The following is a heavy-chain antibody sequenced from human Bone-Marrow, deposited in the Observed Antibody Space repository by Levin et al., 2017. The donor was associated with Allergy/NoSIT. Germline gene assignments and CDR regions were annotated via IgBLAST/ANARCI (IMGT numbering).Heavy chain of an antibody. Sequence: KSSETLSLTCTVSGGSISSYYWSWIRQPPGKGLEWIGYIYYSGSTNYNPSLKSRVTISVDTSKNQFSLKLSSVTAADTAVYYCAREAPIAAAGTLDYWGQGTLVTVSS. V-gene: IGHV4-59*01. D-gene: IGHD6-13*01. J-gene: IGHJ4*02. CDR3: AREAPIAAAGTLDY. CDR2: IYYSGST. CDR1: GGSISSYY.